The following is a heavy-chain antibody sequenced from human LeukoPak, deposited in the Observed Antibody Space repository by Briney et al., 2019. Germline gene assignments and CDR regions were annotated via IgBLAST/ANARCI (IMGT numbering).Heavy chain of an antibody. D-gene: IGHD3-16*02. CDR3: AIYGYWGLGELSLYHY. Sequence: ASVKLSCKASGYTFTSYGISWVRQAPEQVLEWMGWISAYNGNTNYAQILQGRVTMTTDTSTSTAYMEVRSLRSDDPAVYYCAIYGYWGLGELSLYHYWGQGTLVTVSS. CDR2: ISAYNGNT. V-gene: IGHV1-18*01. CDR1: GYTFTSYG. J-gene: IGHJ4*02.